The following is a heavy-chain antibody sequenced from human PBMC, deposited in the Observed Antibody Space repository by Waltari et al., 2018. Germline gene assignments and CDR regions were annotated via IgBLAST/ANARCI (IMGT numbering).Heavy chain of an antibody. CDR2: IYYSGST. CDR3: AIQYYDILTGYFPFDY. Sequence: QLQLQESGPGLVKPSETLSITCTVPGGSISNSSSYWGWIRQPPGKGLEWIGSIYYSGSTYYNPSLKSRVTISVDTSKNQFSLKLSSVTAADTAVYYCAIQYYDILTGYFPFDYWGQGTLVTVSS. V-gene: IGHV4-39*07. CDR1: GGSISNSSSY. J-gene: IGHJ4*02. D-gene: IGHD3-9*01.